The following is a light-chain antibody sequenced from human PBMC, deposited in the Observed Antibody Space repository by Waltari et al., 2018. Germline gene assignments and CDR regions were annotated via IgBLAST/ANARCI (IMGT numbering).Light chain of an antibody. Sequence: QSVLTQTPSVSAAPGQKVTISCSGSSSNIGNHYVSWHQQLPGSAPKLLIYDNDKRPSVIPDRFSGSKSGTSATLGITGLQTGDEAHYYCATWDNSLNIVVFGGGTKLTVL. J-gene: IGLJ2*01. CDR2: DND. CDR1: SSNIGNHY. V-gene: IGLV1-51*01. CDR3: ATWDNSLNIVV.